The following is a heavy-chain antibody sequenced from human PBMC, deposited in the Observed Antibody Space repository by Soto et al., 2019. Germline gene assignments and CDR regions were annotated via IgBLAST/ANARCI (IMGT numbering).Heavy chain of an antibody. D-gene: IGHD6-19*01. Sequence: QVQLVESGGGVVQPGRSLRLSCTASGFTFSSYGIHWVRQAPGKGLEWVAVISSDGSNKYYTDSVKGRFTISRDNSNNPLFLQMNSLRAEDTAVYFCAKDGFGGAGQLWLVRFPDYWGQGTLVTVSS. CDR3: AKDGFGGAGQLWLVRFPDY. CDR1: GFTFSSYG. V-gene: IGHV3-30*18. CDR2: ISSDGSNK. J-gene: IGHJ4*02.